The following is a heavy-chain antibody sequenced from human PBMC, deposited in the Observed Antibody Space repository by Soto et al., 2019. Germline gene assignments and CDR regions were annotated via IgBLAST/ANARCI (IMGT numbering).Heavy chain of an antibody. CDR3: ARRQAAARGAYYYHGTDV. Sequence: PGGSLRLSCAASGFIFSGSAIHWVRQASGKWLVWVGRIRSRANNFATSSAASVKGRFTFSRDDSKTTAYLQMNTLKTEDTAVYYCARRQAAARGAYYYHGTDVWGQGTTVTAST. V-gene: IGHV3-73*01. J-gene: IGHJ6*01. CDR2: IRSRANNFAT. CDR1: GFIFSGSA. D-gene: IGHD2-15*01.